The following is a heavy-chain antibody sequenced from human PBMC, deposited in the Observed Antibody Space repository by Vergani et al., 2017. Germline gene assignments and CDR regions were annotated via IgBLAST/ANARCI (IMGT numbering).Heavy chain of an antibody. D-gene: IGHD5-18*01. CDR1: GGSINSRLYF. Sequence: QLQLQESGPGLVKPSETLSLNCSVSGGSINSRLYFWGWIRQPPGKGLEWIGNLYYSGTTDYNPSLKSRLTISVDTSKSQFSLQLNSVTAADTAGYYCARGGGYSYGPPDWFDPWGQGTLVTVSS. V-gene: IGHV4-39*01. CDR2: LYYSGTT. CDR3: ARGGGYSYGPPDWFDP. J-gene: IGHJ5*02.